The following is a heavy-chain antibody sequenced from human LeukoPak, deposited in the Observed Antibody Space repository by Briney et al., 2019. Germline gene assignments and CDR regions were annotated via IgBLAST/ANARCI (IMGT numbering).Heavy chain of an antibody. J-gene: IGHJ4*02. CDR1: GYTFTSYG. D-gene: IGHD1-26*01. CDR2: ISAYNGNT. Sequence: ASVKVSCKASGYTFTSYGITWVRQAPGQGLEWMGWISAYNGNTNYAQKLQGRVTMTTDTSTSTAYMELRSLRSDDTAVYYCARGIYQWELPAAFDYWGQGTRVIISS. V-gene: IGHV1-18*01. CDR3: ARGIYQWELPAAFDY.